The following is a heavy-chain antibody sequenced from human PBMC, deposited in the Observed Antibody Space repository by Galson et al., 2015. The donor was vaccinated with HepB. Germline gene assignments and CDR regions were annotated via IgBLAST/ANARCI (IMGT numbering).Heavy chain of an antibody. Sequence: SLRLSCAASGFTFSSYAMHWVRQAPGKGLEYVSAISSNGGSTYYANSVKGRFTISRDNSKNTLYLQMGSLRAEDMAVYYCARGGGYSGYVNWNVGNYFDYWGQGTLVTVSS. CDR3: ARGGGYSGYVNWNVGNYFDY. J-gene: IGHJ4*02. D-gene: IGHD5-12*01. CDR1: GFTFSSYA. CDR2: ISSNGGST. V-gene: IGHV3-64*01.